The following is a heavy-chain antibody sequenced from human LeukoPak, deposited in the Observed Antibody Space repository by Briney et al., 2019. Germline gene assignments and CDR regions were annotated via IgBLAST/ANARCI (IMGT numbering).Heavy chain of an antibody. D-gene: IGHD5-18*01. CDR1: GYTFTSYD. V-gene: IGHV1-8*01. CDR3: ARASSDTAMVYYYYYYMDV. J-gene: IGHJ6*03. Sequence: ASVKVSCKASGYTFTSYDINWVRQATGQGLEWMGWMNPNSGNTGYAQKFQGRVTMTTDTSTSTAYMELRSLRSDDTAVYYCARASSDTAMVYYYYYYMDVWGKGTTVTVSS. CDR2: MNPNSGNT.